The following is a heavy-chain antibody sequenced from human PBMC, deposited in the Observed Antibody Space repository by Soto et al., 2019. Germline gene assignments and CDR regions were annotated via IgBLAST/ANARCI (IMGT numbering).Heavy chain of an antibody. CDR3: ARGPGGYSGYDSVPYYYYYYMDV. J-gene: IGHJ6*03. D-gene: IGHD5-12*01. CDR2: MNPNSGNT. Sequence: ASVKVSCKASGYTFTSYDINWVRQATGQGLEWMGWMNPNSGNTGYAQKFQGRVTMTRNTSISTAYMELSSLRSEDTAVYYCARGPGGYSGYDSVPYYYYYYMDVWGKGTTVTVSS. CDR1: GYTFTSYD. V-gene: IGHV1-8*01.